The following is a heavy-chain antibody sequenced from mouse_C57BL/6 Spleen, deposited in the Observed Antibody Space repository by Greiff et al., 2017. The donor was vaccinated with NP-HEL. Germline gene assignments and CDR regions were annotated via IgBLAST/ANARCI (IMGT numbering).Heavy chain of an antibody. Sequence: QVQLQQSGAELARPGASVKLSCKASGYTFTSYGISWVKQRTGQGLEWIGEIYPRSGNTYYNEKFKGKATLTADKSSSTAYMELRSLTSEDSAVYFCARALDSSSPWFAYWGQGTLVTVSA. J-gene: IGHJ3*01. CDR1: GYTFTSYG. CDR2: IYPRSGNT. CDR3: ARALDSSSPWFAY. D-gene: IGHD1-1*01. V-gene: IGHV1-81*01.